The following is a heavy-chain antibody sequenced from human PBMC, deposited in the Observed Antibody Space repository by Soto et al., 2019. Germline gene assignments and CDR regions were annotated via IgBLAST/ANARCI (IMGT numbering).Heavy chain of an antibody. CDR1: GYTFSSYG. J-gene: IGHJ4*02. CDR2: ISAYNGNT. Sequence: QVQLVQSGAEVKKPGASVKVSCKASGYTFSSYGISWVRQAPGQGLEWMGWISAYNGNTKYAQKLEGRVTMTTATTTGTAYMELRSLRSDVTAVYYCARREVGTTLDFDYWGQGTLVTVSS. V-gene: IGHV1-18*01. D-gene: IGHD1-26*01. CDR3: ARREVGTTLDFDY.